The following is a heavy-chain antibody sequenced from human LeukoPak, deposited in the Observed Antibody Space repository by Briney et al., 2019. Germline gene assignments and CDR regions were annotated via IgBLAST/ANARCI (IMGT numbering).Heavy chain of an antibody. D-gene: IGHD3-16*02. CDR1: GYTFTSYG. V-gene: IGHV1-18*01. CDR3: ARESLYDYVWGSYRTYYFDY. J-gene: IGHJ4*02. CDR2: ISAYNGNT. Sequence: ASMKVSCKASGYTFTSYGISWVRQAPGQGLEWMGWISAYNGNTNYAQKLQGRVTMTTDTSTSTAYMELRSLRSDDTAVYYCARESLYDYVWGSYRTYYFDYWGQGTLVTVSS.